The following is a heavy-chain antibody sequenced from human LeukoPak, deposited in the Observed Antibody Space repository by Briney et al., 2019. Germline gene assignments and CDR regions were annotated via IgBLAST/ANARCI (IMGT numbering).Heavy chain of an antibody. CDR1: GFTFDDYA. D-gene: IGHD1-26*01. J-gene: IGHJ4*02. Sequence: PGGSLRLSCAASGFTFDDYAMHWVRQAPGKGLEWVSSINWNSGRIRYAGSVKGRFTISRDNAKNSLYLQMNSLRAEDTAVYYCARGGVVGGRFGEWGQGTLVTVSS. CDR3: ARGGVVGGRFGE. CDR2: INWNSGRI. V-gene: IGHV3-9*01.